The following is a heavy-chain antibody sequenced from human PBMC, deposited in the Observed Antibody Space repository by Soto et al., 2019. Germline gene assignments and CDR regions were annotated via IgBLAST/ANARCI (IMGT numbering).Heavy chain of an antibody. D-gene: IGHD3-22*01. CDR1: GGTFSSYT. CDR3: AVGYYYDSSGPHYFEC. J-gene: IGHJ4*02. Sequence: QVQLVQSGAEVKKPGSSVKVSCKASGGTFSSYTISWVRQAPGQGLEWMGRIIPILGIANYAQKFQGRVTITADKSTSTGYMELRSLRSEATAVYYCAVGYYYDSSGPHYFECWGQGTLVTVSS. V-gene: IGHV1-69*02. CDR2: IIPILGIA.